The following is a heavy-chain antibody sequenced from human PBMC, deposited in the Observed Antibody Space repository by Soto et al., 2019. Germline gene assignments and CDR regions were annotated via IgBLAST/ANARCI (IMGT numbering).Heavy chain of an antibody. J-gene: IGHJ4*02. CDR1: SGSFSGYY. D-gene: IGHD6-6*01. Sequence: PSETLSLTCSIYSGSFSGYYWSWIRQPPGKGLEWIGEISQSGNTNYSPSLKSRVSISIDTSKKKFSLNLASVSAADTAVYYCARAPKVSGSSQTRPDFWGQGPLGTVSS. CDR2: ISQSGNT. CDR3: ARAPKVSGSSQTRPDF. V-gene: IGHV4-34*01.